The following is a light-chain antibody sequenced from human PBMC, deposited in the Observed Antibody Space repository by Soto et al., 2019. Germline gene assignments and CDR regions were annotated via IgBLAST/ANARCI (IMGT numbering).Light chain of an antibody. J-gene: IGLJ1*01. Sequence: QSALTQPPSASGSPGQSVTISCIGTSSDVGGYDYVSWYQQHPGKAPKLIISEVSKRPSGVPDRFSGSKSGNTASLTVSGLQAEDEADYYCTPYAGNNNFCVFGTGTKLTVL. V-gene: IGLV2-8*01. CDR3: TPYAGNNNFCV. CDR2: EVS. CDR1: SSDVGGYDY.